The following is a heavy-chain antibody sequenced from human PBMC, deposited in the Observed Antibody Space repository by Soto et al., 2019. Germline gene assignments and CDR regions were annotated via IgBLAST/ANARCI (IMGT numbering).Heavy chain of an antibody. J-gene: IGHJ5*02. D-gene: IGHD5-12*01. CDR3: ARERVATTPEYENWFDP. CDR1: GFTFSSYW. V-gene: IGHV3-74*01. CDR2: INSDGSST. Sequence: GGSLRLSCAASGFTFSSYWMHWARQAPGKGLVWVSRINSDGSSTSYADSVKGRFTISRDNAKNTLSLQMNSLRAEDTAVYYCARERVATTPEYENWFDPWGQGTLVTVSS.